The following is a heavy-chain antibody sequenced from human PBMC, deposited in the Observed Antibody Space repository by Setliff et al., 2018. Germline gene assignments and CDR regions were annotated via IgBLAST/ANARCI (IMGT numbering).Heavy chain of an antibody. Sequence: ASVKVSCKASGYTFTSYAMHWVRQAPGQRLEWRGWINAGNGNTKYSQKFRGRVTITRDTSASTACMELSSLRSEDTAVYYCARDNIGYITGIPYYYYYYMDVWGKGTTVTVSS. V-gene: IGHV1-3*01. D-gene: IGHD1-20*01. CDR1: GYTFTSYA. J-gene: IGHJ6*03. CDR3: ARDNIGYITGIPYYYYYYMDV. CDR2: INAGNGNT.